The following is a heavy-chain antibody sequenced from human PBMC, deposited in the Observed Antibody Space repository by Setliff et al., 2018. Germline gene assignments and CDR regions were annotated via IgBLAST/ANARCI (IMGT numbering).Heavy chain of an antibody. D-gene: IGHD3-22*01. J-gene: IGHJ6*03. Sequence: GSLRLSCVASEFSLSAFHMHWVRQAPGKGLEWVGRIRSKANNYATAYAASLKGRFTISRDDSKNTAFLQMNSLKTEDTAVYYCTRQTSPHPDSSGYYYDLTFYYYMDVWGKGTAVTVSS. CDR3: TRQTSPHPDSSGYYYDLTFYYYMDV. V-gene: IGHV3-73*01. CDR1: EFSLSAFH. CDR2: IRSKANNYAT.